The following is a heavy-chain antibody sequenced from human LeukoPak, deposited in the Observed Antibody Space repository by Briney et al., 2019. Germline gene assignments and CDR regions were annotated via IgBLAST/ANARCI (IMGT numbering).Heavy chain of an antibody. J-gene: IGHJ4*02. D-gene: IGHD5-12*01. CDR1: GFIFSSYW. CDR2: IKQDGSEK. Sequence: GGSLRLSCAASGFIFSSYWMSWVRQAPGKGLEWVANIKQDGSEKYYVDSVKGRFTISRDNAKNSLYLQMNSLRAEDTAVYYCARGGYDYCSHWGQGTLVTVSS. V-gene: IGHV3-7*01. CDR3: ARGGYDYCSH.